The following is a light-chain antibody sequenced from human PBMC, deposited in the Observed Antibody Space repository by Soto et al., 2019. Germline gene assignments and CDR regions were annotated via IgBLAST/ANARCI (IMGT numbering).Light chain of an antibody. CDR2: KAS. J-gene: IGKJ1*01. V-gene: IGKV1-5*03. Sequence: DFQMTQSPSTLSASVGDRVTITCRASQSISSWLAWYQQKPGKAPKLLIYKASSLESGVPSRFSGSGSGTEFTLTISSLQPDDFATYVCQQYVKYPVTFGQGTKVDI. CDR3: QQYVKYPVT. CDR1: QSISSW.